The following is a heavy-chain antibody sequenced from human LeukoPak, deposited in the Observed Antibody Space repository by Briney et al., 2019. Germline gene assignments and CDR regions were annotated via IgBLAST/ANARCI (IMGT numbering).Heavy chain of an antibody. CDR3: AKNYYDSSGYPSNYDY. CDR2: ISGSGGST. V-gene: IGHV3-23*01. CDR1: GLTFSSYA. Sequence: GGSLRLSCAASGLTFSSYAMSWVRQAPGKGLEWVSAISGSGGSTYYADSVKSRFTISRDNSKNTLYLQMNSLRAEDTAVYYCAKNYYDSSGYPSNYDYWGQGTLVTVSS. D-gene: IGHD3-22*01. J-gene: IGHJ4*02.